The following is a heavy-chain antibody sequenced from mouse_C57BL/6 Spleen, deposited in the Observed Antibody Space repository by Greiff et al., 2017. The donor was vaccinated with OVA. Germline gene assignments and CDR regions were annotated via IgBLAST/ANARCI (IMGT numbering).Heavy chain of an antibody. CDR2: IYPSDSET. V-gene: IGHV1-61*01. D-gene: IGHD3-2*02. CDR3: ARRDSSGSLAMDY. CDR1: GYTFTSYC. Sequence: QVQLQQPGAELVRPGSSVKLSCKASGYTFTSYCMDWVKQRPGQGLEWIGNIYPSDSETHYTQKFKDKATLTVDKSSSTAYMQLSSLTSEDSAVYYCARRDSSGSLAMDYWGQGTSVTVSS. J-gene: IGHJ4*01.